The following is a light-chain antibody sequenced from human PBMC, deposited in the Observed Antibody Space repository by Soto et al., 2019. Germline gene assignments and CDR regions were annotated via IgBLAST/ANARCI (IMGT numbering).Light chain of an antibody. V-gene: IGLV2-14*01. J-gene: IGLJ2*01. CDR1: SSDVGGYDY. Sequence: QSALTQPASVSGSPGQSITISCTGTSSDVGGYDYVSWYQQHPGKAPTLMIYGVSNRPSGVSNRFSGSKSGSTASLTISGLQAEDEADYFCSSYISSTTLVVFGGGTKVTVL. CDR2: GVS. CDR3: SSYISSTTLVV.